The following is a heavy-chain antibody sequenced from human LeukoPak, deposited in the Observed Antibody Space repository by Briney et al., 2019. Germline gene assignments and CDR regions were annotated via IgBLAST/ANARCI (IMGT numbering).Heavy chain of an antibody. D-gene: IGHD3-22*01. CDR1: GFTFNSYG. J-gene: IGHJ4*02. CDR3: ARGNGGYYSHFDY. CDR2: IWYDGNNK. V-gene: IGHV3-33*01. Sequence: PGRSLRLSCAASGFTFNSYGIHWVRQAPGKGLEWVAVIWYDGNNKYYADSVKGRFTISRDNSRNTLYLQMNSLRAEDTAVYYCARGNGGYYSHFDYWGQGTLVTVSS.